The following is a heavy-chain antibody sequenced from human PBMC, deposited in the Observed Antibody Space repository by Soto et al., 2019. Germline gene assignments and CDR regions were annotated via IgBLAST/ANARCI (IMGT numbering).Heavy chain of an antibody. CDR3: ARGIAASGRGTGLFYGMDV. V-gene: IGHV3-30-3*01. CDR2: ILSDGSNK. Sequence: GGSLRLSCAASGFTFSSYAMHWVRQAPGQGLEYVAVILSDGSNKYYADSVKGRFTISRDNSKNTLFLQMNSLRAEDTAVYYCARGIAASGRGTGLFYGMDVWGQGTTVTVSS. CDR1: GFTFSSYA. D-gene: IGHD3-10*01. J-gene: IGHJ6*02.